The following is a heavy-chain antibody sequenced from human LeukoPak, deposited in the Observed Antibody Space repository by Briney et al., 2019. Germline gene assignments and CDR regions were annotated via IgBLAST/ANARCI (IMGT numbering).Heavy chain of an antibody. CDR2: INHSGST. CDR1: GGSFSGYY. CDR3: ARVSDYYFDY. J-gene: IGHJ4*02. V-gene: IGHV4-34*01. Sequence: PSETLSLTCAVYGGSFSGYYWSWIRQPPGKGPEWIGEINHSGSTNYNPSLKSRVTISVDTSKNQFSLKLSSVTAADTAVYYCARVSDYYFDYWGQGTLVTVSS. D-gene: IGHD2-21*01.